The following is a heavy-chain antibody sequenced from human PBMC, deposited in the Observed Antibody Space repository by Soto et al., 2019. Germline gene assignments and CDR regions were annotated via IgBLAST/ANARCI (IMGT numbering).Heavy chain of an antibody. CDR1: GFTVSSYS. D-gene: IGHD2-2*01. J-gene: IGHJ4*02. CDR3: ARVGVVPAAGIDS. Sequence: EVQLVESGGGLVKPGGSLRLSCAASGFTVSSYSMNWVRQAPGKGLEWVSSINSGSSDIYYADSVKGRFTISTDNAKNALYLQMNGLRAEDTAVYYCARVGVVPAAGIDSWGQGTVVPVSP. V-gene: IGHV3-21*01. CDR2: INSGSSDI.